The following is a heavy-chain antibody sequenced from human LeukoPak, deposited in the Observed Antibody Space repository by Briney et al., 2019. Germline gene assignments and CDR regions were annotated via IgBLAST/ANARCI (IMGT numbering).Heavy chain of an antibody. CDR2: MNPNSGNT. J-gene: IGHJ4*02. CDR1: GYTFTSYD. Sequence: ASVKVSCKASGYTFTSYDINWVRQATGQGLEWMGWMNPNSGNTGYAQKFQGRVTMTRDTSISTAYMELSRLRSDDTAVYYCARDHYPYCSGGSCYPHYWGQGTLVTVSS. D-gene: IGHD2-15*01. CDR3: ARDHYPYCSGGSCYPHY. V-gene: IGHV1-8*01.